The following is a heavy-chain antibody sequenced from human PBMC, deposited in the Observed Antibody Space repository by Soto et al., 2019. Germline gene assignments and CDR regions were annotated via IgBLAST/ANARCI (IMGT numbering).Heavy chain of an antibody. CDR3: VKSRGGNNFDFFD. D-gene: IGHD5-12*01. J-gene: IGHJ4*02. V-gene: IGHV3-64D*06. CDR2: IRGNGDPP. CDR1: GFTFSSYA. Sequence: GGSLRLSCSASGFTFSSYAMHWVRLAPGKGLEYVSGIRGNGDPPFYADSVKGRFTISRDNSKNTLYLQMSSLSADDTAVYYCVKSRGGNNFDFFDWGQGALVTVSS.